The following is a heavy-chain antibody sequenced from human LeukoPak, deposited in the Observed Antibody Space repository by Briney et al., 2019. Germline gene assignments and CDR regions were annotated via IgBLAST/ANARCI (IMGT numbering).Heavy chain of an antibody. J-gene: IGHJ1*01. D-gene: IGHD2-21*02. V-gene: IGHV1-18*01. CDR2: ISAYNGNT. Sequence: ASVKVSCKASGYTFNNFGISWVRQAPGQGLEWMGWISAYNGNTNYAQTLQDRVTMTADTSTSTAYMDLRSLRSDDTAVYYCAIAAYCGGDCYLEYFQNWGQGTLVTVSS. CDR3: AIAAYCGGDCYLEYFQN. CDR1: GYTFNNFG.